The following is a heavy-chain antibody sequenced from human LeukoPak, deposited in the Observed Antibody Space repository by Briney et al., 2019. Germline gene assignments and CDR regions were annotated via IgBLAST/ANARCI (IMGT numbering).Heavy chain of an antibody. CDR1: GYTFTGYY. V-gene: IGHV1-2*02. Sequence: ASVKVSCNASGYTFTGYYMHWVRQAPGQGLEWMGWINPNSGGTNYAQKFQGRVTMTRDTSISTAYMELSRLRSDDTAVYYCASTAYFVWLFNFDYWGQGTLVTVSS. J-gene: IGHJ4*02. CDR3: ASTAYFVWLFNFDY. D-gene: IGHD3-9*01. CDR2: INPNSGGT.